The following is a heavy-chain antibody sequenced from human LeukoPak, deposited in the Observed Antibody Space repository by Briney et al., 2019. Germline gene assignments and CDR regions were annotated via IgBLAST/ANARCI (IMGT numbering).Heavy chain of an antibody. Sequence: ASVKVSCKASGYTFTGYYMHWVRQAPGQGLAWMGWINPNSGGTNYAQKFQGRVTMTRDTSISTAYMELSRLRSDDTAVYYCAREEPQWSPYRDDYWGQGTLVTVSS. J-gene: IGHJ4*02. CDR2: INPNSGGT. CDR1: GYTFTGYY. D-gene: IGHD1-26*01. CDR3: AREEPQWSPYRDDY. V-gene: IGHV1-2*02.